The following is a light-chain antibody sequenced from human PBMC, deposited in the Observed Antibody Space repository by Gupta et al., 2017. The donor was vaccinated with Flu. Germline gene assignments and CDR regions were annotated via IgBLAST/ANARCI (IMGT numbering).Light chain of an antibody. CDR2: KAS. CDR3: QHDNSFSNS. V-gene: IGKV1-5*03. Sequence: DIQMTQSPSTLSASIGDRVTITCRASQNIGSFLAWYQQKPGKAPKLLIYKASNLENGVPSRFSGSGSGTEFTLTFSNLQPDDFATYYCQHDNSFSNSFGLGTKMEIK. J-gene: IGKJ2*03. CDR1: QNIGSF.